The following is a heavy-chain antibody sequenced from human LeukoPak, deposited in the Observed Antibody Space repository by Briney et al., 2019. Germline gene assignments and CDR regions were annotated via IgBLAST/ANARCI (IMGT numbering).Heavy chain of an antibody. V-gene: IGHV3-33*06. J-gene: IGHJ4*02. Sequence: GRSLRLSCAASGFTLSSYGMHWVRQAPGKGLGWVAVIWYDGSNKYYADSVKGRFTISRDNSKNTLYLQMNSLRAEDTAVYYCAKGLDWYCSGGSCYNIDYWGQGTLVTVSS. D-gene: IGHD2-15*01. CDR2: IWYDGSNK. CDR3: AKGLDWYCSGGSCYNIDY. CDR1: GFTLSSYG.